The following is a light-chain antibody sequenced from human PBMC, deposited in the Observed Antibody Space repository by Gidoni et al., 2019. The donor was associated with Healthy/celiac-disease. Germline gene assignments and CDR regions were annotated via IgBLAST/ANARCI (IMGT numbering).Light chain of an antibody. V-gene: IGLV2-14*01. CDR1: SSDVGGYNY. CDR3: SSYTSSSPLYV. Sequence: QSALTQPASVSVSPGQSITISCTGTSSDVGGYNYVSWYEQHPGKAPKLMIYEVSHRPSGVSNRFSGSKSGNTASLTISGLQAEEEADYYCSSYTSSSPLYVFGTGTKVTVL. J-gene: IGLJ1*01. CDR2: EVS.